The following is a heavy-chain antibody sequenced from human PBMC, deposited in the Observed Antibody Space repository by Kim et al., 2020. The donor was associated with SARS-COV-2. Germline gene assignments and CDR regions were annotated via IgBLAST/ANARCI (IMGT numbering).Heavy chain of an antibody. D-gene: IGHD6-13*01. Sequence: NYAQKLPGRVTMTTDTSTSTAYMELRSLRSDDTAVYYCARDRYSSSWPDYWGQGTLVTVSS. V-gene: IGHV1-18*01. J-gene: IGHJ4*02. CDR3: ARDRYSSSWPDY.